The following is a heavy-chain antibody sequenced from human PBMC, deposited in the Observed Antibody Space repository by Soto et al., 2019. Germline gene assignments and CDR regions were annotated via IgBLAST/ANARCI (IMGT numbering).Heavy chain of an antibody. CDR2: VSSSGSYT. Sequence: GGSLRLSCAASGFTFNNYYMSWIRQAPGKGLEWVSYVSSSGSYTNYADSVKGRFTISRDNAKNSLFLQMNSLRAEDTAVYYCASQRDYSSSWNVAIDTWGQRTMLTVSS. CDR1: GFTFNNYY. V-gene: IGHV3-11*03. CDR3: ASQRDYSSSWNVAIDT. J-gene: IGHJ3*02. D-gene: IGHD6-13*01.